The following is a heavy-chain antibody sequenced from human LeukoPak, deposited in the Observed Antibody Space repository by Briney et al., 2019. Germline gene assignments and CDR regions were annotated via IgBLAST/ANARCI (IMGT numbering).Heavy chain of an antibody. CDR2: INPNSGGT. CDR3: ARARDYYDSSGYDY. V-gene: IGHV1-2*06. D-gene: IGHD3-22*01. Sequence: GASVKVSCKASGYTFSDYYMHWVRQAPGQGLEWMGRINPNSGGTNYAQKFQGRVTMTRDTSISTAYMELSGLRSDDTAVYYCARARDYYDSSGYDYWGQGTLVTVS. CDR1: GYTFSDYY. J-gene: IGHJ4*02.